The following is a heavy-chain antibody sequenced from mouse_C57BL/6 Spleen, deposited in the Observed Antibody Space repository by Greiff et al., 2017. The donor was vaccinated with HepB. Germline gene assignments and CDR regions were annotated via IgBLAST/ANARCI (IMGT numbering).Heavy chain of an antibody. Sequence: VQLQQSGAELVKPGASVKLSCKASGYTFTSYWMQWVKQRPGQGLEWIGEIDPSDSYTNYNQKFKGKATLTVDTSSSTAYMQLSSLTSEDSAVYYSARGRDGGYWGQGTTLTVSS. V-gene: IGHV1-50*01. CDR2: IDPSDSYT. J-gene: IGHJ2*01. CDR3: ARGRDGGY. CDR1: GYTFTSYW. D-gene: IGHD2-3*01.